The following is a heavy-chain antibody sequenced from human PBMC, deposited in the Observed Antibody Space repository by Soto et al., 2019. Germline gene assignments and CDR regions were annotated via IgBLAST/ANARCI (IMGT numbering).Heavy chain of an antibody. CDR2: IWYDGSNK. Sequence: QVQLVESGGGVVQPGRSLRLSCAASGFTFSSYGMHWVRQAPGKGLEWVAVIWYDGSNKYYADSVKGRFTISRDNSKNTLYLQMNSLRAEDTAVYYCARAQRAYGYYYYMDVWGKGTTVTVSS. CDR1: GFTFSSYG. CDR3: ARAQRAYGYYYYMDV. D-gene: IGHD4-17*01. V-gene: IGHV3-33*01. J-gene: IGHJ6*03.